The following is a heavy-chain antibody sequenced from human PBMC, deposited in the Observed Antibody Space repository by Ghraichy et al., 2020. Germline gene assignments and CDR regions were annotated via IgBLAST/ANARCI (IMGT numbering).Heavy chain of an antibody. CDR2: IRDIGDTT. D-gene: IGHD3-22*01. CDR3: ARLPWYESSS. CDR1: GLTFNNDG. V-gene: IGHV3-23*01. J-gene: IGHJ4*02. Sequence: GGSLRLSCEATGLTFNNDGLSWVRQAPGKGLEWVSAIRDIGDTTYCADSVKGRFTISRDKSKNTVYMQMNSLRAEDTAVYFCARLPWYESSSWGQGTLVTVSS.